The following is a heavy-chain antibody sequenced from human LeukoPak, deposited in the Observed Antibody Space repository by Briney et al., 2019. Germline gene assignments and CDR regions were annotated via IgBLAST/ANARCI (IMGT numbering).Heavy chain of an antibody. J-gene: IGHJ5*02. D-gene: IGHD6-13*01. CDR1: GGTFSSYT. Sequence: SVKVSRKASGGTFSSYTISWVRQAPGQGLEWMGRIIPILGIANYAQKFQGRVTITADKSTSTAYMELSSLRSEDTAVYYCVRAPGIAAAGTSLGQGSLDPWGQGTLVTVSS. V-gene: IGHV1-69*02. CDR2: IIPILGIA. CDR3: VRAPGIAAAGTSLGQGSLDP.